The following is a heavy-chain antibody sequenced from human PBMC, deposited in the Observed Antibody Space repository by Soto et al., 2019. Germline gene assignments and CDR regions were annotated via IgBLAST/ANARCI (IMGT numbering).Heavy chain of an antibody. CDR2: IIPILGIA. V-gene: IGHV1-69*02. Sequence: ASVKVSCKASGGTFSSYTISWVRQAPGQGLEWMGRIIPILGIANYAQKFQGRVTITADKSTSTAYMELSSLRSEDTAVYYCARTGDPVSGGVNRYYYYGMDVWGQGTTVTVSS. CDR3: ARTGDPVSGGVNRYYYYGMDV. CDR1: GGTFSSYT. D-gene: IGHD7-27*01. J-gene: IGHJ6*02.